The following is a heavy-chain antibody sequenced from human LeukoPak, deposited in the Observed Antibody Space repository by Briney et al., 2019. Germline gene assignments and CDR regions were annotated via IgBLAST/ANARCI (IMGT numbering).Heavy chain of an antibody. CDR2: TYYGGSA. V-gene: IGHV4-59*01. J-gene: IGHJ5*02. CDR3: ARGPSVTSIGGP. D-gene: IGHD4-17*01. CDR1: GGSISHYY. Sequence: SETLSLTCTVSGGSISHYYWSWLRQPPEKGLEWIGYTYYGGSAKFNPSLKSRVAISVDTSKKQCSLNLTSVTAADTAVYYCARGPSVTSIGGPWGQGTLVTVS.